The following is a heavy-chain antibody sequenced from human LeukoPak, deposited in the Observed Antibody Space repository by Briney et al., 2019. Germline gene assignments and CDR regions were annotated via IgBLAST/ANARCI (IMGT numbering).Heavy chain of an antibody. V-gene: IGHV1-46*01. D-gene: IGHD3-3*01. J-gene: IGHJ3*02. CDR1: GYTFTSYY. Sequence: ASVKVSCKASGYTFTSYYMHWVRQAPGQGLEWMGIINPSGGSTSYAQKFQGRVTMTRDTSTSTVYMELSSVRSEDTAVYYCARVLPYYDFWSGQQGGAFDIWGQGTMVTVSS. CDR3: ARVLPYYDFWSGQQGGAFDI. CDR2: INPSGGST.